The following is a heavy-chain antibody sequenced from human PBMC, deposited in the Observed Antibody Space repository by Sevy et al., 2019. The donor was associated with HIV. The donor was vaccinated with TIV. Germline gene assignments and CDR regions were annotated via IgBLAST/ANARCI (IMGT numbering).Heavy chain of an antibody. D-gene: IGHD3-22*01. V-gene: IGHV3-15*01. J-gene: IGHJ4*02. CDR3: TTDPVQSEWSLLYYFDK. CDR2: IKSKSDGRST. Sequence: GGSLRLSCAASGFSFSNAWMSWVRQAPGKGLEWVGRIKSKSDGRSTDYAAPVKGRFTISRDDSKSTLYLEMNNLKTEDTAVYHCTTDPVQSEWSLLYYFDKWGQGTLVTVSS. CDR1: GFSFSNAW.